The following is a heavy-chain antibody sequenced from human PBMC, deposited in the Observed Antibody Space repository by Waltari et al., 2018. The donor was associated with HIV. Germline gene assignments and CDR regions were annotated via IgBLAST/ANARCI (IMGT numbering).Heavy chain of an antibody. V-gene: IGHV1-2*04. Sequence: QVQLVQSGSEVRNSGASVQVSCHTSGYTFAACYIYWMRQAPGEGLEWLGWINPTDGDTGYAQKFQGWLSVTRDTSTGTVYMSLSRLRSDDTATYYCARAESTTWANFDFWGQGTLVSVSS. J-gene: IGHJ4*02. CDR2: INPTDGDT. CDR3: ARAESTTWANFDF. D-gene: IGHD1-26*01. CDR1: GYTFAACY.